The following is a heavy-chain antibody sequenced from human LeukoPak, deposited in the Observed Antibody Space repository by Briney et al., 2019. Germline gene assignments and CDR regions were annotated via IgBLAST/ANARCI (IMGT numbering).Heavy chain of an antibody. CDR1: GFTLSAYE. CDR3: ASRRVAVPSMRAFDF. Sequence: VGSLGLSCAASGFTLSAYEMNWVSQTPGKGLEWISCISGPSTYYADSVKGRFTISRDNAKNSLYLQMNSLRAEDTAVYYCASRRVAVPSMRAFDFWGPGTPGTVSS. J-gene: IGHJ4*02. V-gene: IGHV3-48*03. D-gene: IGHD2/OR15-2a*01. CDR2: ISGPST.